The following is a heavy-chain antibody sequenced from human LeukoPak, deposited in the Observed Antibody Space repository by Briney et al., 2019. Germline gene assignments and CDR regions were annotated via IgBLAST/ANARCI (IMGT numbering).Heavy chain of an antibody. V-gene: IGHV1-46*01. CDR3: ARVGATQSFDY. D-gene: IGHD1-26*01. J-gene: IGHJ4*02. Sequence: ASVKVSCKASGYTFPSYYMHWVRQAPGQGLEWMGIINPSGGNTSYAQKFQGRVTMTRDTSTSTVYMELSSLRSEDTAVYYCARVGATQSFDYWGQGTLVTVSS. CDR2: INPSGGNT. CDR1: GYTFPSYY.